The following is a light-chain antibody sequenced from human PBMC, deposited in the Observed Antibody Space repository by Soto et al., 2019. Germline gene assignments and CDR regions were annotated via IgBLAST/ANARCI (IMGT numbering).Light chain of an antibody. J-gene: IGLJ2*01. V-gene: IGLV1-51*01. Sequence: QSVLTQPPSVSAAPGQTVTISCSGSGSNIGSNSVSWYQQVPGTAPKLLLYDNNKRPSGIPDRFFGSKSGTSATLGIAGLQTADEADYYCGTWESYSSVGVFGGGTTVTVL. CDR2: DNN. CDR3: GTWESYSSVGV. CDR1: GSNIGSNS.